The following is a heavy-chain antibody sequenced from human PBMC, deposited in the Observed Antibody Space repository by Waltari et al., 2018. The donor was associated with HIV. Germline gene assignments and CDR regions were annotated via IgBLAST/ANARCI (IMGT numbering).Heavy chain of an antibody. V-gene: IGHV4-59*02. CDR3: ARDYDDSSGYWVTSGAFDI. J-gene: IGHJ3*02. CDR2: IYYRWNT. Sequence: QVQLQDSRPGLVKPSETLSLTCTVAGGSVSSYTWSWIRPPRGAGVEWIGYIYYRWNTKYNPSLKSRVTISVDTSKKQFSLKLSSVTAADTAVYYCARDYDDSSGYWVTSGAFDIWGQGTMVTVSS. D-gene: IGHD3-22*01. CDR1: GGSVSSYT.